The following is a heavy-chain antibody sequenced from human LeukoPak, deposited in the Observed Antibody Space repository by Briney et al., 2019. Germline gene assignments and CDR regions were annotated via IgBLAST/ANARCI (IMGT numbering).Heavy chain of an antibody. CDR1: GGTISSGGYY. J-gene: IGHJ4*02. D-gene: IGHD3-22*01. V-gene: IGHV4-31*03. CDR2: IYYSGST. Sequence: SQTLSLTCTVSGGTISSGGYYWSWIPQHPGKGLEWIGYIYYSGSTYYNPSLKSRVTISVDTSENQFSLKLSSVTAADTAVYYCACDSSGYSRIDYWGQGTLVTVSS. CDR3: ACDSSGYSRIDY.